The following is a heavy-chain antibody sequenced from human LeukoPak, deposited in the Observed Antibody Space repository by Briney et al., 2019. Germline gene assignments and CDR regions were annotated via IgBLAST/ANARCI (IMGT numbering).Heavy chain of an antibody. Sequence: GGSLRLSCAASGFTFSSFGMSWVRQAPGKGLQWVSSISSSSSYIYYADSVKGRFSISRDNAKKSVHLQMISLRAEDTAVYYCARGRVGQWLVDAFDIWGQGTMVTVSS. CDR3: ARGRVGQWLVDAFDI. J-gene: IGHJ3*02. CDR2: ISSSSSYI. V-gene: IGHV3-21*01. D-gene: IGHD6-19*01. CDR1: GFTFSSFG.